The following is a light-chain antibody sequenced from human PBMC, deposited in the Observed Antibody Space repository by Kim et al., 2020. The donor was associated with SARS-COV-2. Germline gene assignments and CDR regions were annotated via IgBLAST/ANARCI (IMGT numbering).Light chain of an antibody. CDR3: NSRDSSGNHAV. CDR1: SLRSFY. V-gene: IGLV3-19*01. CDR2: GKN. J-gene: IGLJ7*01. Sequence: ALGQTVRITCQGDSLRSFYASWYQQKPGQAPVLVIYGKNNRPSGIPDRFSGSNSGNTASLTITGAQAEDDADYYCNSRDSSGNHAVFGGGTHLTVL.